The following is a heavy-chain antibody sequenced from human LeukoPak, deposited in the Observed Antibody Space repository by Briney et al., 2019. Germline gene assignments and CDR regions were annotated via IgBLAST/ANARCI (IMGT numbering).Heavy chain of an antibody. D-gene: IGHD3-10*01. CDR3: AKAQPEDVLWFGERYYYYMDV. CDR2: ISYDGSHK. Sequence: GRSLRLSCAASAFSFSNYAMHWVRRAPGKGLEWMAVISYDGSHKFYADSVKGRFTISRDNSKNTLYLQMNSLRAEDTAVYYCAKAQPEDVLWFGERYYYYMDVWGKGTTVTISS. J-gene: IGHJ6*03. CDR1: AFSFSNYA. V-gene: IGHV3-30*04.